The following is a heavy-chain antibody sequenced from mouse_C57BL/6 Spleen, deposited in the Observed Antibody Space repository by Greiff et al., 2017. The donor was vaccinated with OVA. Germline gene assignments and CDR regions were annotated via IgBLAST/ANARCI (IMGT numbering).Heavy chain of an antibody. J-gene: IGHJ2*01. Sequence: QVQLQQPGAELVKPGASVKLSCKASGYTFTSYWMQWVKQRPGQGLEWIGEIDPSDSYTNYNQKFKGKATLTVDTSSSTAYMQLSSLTSEDSAVYYCARSRGSSDFDYWGQGTTLTVSS. CDR2: IDPSDSYT. CDR3: ARSRGSSDFDY. CDR1: GYTFTSYW. V-gene: IGHV1-50*01. D-gene: IGHD1-1*01.